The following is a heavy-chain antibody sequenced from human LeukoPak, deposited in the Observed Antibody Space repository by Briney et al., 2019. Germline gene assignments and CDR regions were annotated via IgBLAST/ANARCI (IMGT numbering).Heavy chain of an antibody. CDR3: ARDRLADSSGYYYDAFDI. V-gene: IGHV1-2*02. CDR1: GYTFTGYY. Sequence: ASVKVSCKASGYTFTGYYMHWVRQAPGQGLEWMEWINPNSGGTNYAQKFQGRVTMTRDTSISTAYMELSRLRSDDTAVYYCARDRLADSSGYYYDAFDIWGQGTMVTVSS. CDR2: INPNSGGT. D-gene: IGHD3-22*01. J-gene: IGHJ3*02.